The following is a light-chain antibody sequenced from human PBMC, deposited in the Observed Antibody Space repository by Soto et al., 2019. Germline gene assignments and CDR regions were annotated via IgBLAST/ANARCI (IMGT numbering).Light chain of an antibody. J-gene: IGKJ1*01. CDR3: QQYGDLPWT. Sequence: ALTQSPVTLSSSPGERATLSCGASQSVSSNYLAWYQQKPGQAPRLPIYGASSRATGIPDRFSGSGSGTDFTLTINRLEPEDFAVYYCQQYGDLPWTFGQGTKVDIK. CDR2: GAS. CDR1: QSVSSNY. V-gene: IGKV3-20*01.